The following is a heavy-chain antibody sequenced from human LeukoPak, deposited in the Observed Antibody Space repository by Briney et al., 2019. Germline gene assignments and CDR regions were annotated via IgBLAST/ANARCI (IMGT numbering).Heavy chain of an antibody. CDR3: AREVLVGAFDI. CDR1: GFTFSSYA. J-gene: IGHJ3*02. CDR2: ISGSSSYI. V-gene: IGHV3-21*01. D-gene: IGHD2-8*02. Sequence: GGSLRLSCAASGFTFSSYAMSWVRQAPGKGLEWVSSISGSSSYIYYADSMKGRFTISRDNGKNSLYLQMNSLRAEDTAVYFCAREVLVGAFDIWGQGTMVTVSS.